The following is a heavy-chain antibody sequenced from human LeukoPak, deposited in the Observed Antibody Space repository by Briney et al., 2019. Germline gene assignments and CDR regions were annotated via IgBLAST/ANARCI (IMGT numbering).Heavy chain of an antibody. J-gene: IGHJ4*02. CDR2: IYYSGST. Sequence: PSETLSLTCTVSGDSVSSGTYYWAWIRQPPGKGLEWIGSIYYSGSTYYNPSLKSRVTISVDTSKNQFSLRLSSVTAADTAVYYCATYRPVWGIDYCGQRSVVTVSS. CDR3: ATYRPVWGIDY. D-gene: IGHD3-16*01. CDR1: GDSVSSGTYY. V-gene: IGHV4-39*01.